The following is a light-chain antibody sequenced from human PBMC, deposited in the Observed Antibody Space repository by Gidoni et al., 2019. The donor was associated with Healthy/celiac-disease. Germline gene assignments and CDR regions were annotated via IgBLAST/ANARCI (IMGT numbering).Light chain of an antibody. Sequence: QSVLTQPPSVSAAPGQRVTSSCTGSSTNIGAGYDVHWYQHLPGTAPKLLIYGSTNRPSGVPDRFSGSKSGTSASLAITGLQAEDGADYYCQSYDSSRSGSRVFGGGTKLTVL. V-gene: IGLV1-40*01. CDR3: QSYDSSRSGSRV. J-gene: IGLJ3*02. CDR1: STNIGAGYD. CDR2: GST.